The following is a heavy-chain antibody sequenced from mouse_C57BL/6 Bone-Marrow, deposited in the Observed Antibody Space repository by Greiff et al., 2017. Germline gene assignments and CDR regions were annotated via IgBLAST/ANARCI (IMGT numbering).Heavy chain of an antibody. J-gene: IGHJ4*01. V-gene: IGHV1-61*01. D-gene: IGHD1-1*01. CDR3: ARIGSSYNYNAMDY. CDR2: IYPSDSET. Sequence: VQLQQPGAELVRPGSSVKLSCKASGYTFTSYWMDWVKQRPGQGLEWIGNIYPSDSETHYNQKFKDKATLTVDKSSSTAYMQLSSLTSEDSAVYYCARIGSSYNYNAMDYWGQGTSVTVSS. CDR1: GYTFTSYW.